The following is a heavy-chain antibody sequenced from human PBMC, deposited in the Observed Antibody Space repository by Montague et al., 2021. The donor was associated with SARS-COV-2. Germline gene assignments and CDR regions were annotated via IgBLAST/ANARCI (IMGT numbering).Heavy chain of an antibody. V-gene: IGHV4-59*08. CDR3: ARLPDTSGRAWFDP. D-gene: IGHD3-22*01. CDR2: IYNGGSI. CDR1: GGSISNYF. J-gene: IGHJ5*02. Sequence: SETLSLTCSVSGGSISNYFWSWIRQTPGKGLEWIGYIYNGGSIDYNPSLKSRVTISVDTSKNQFSVKLSSVTAADTAVFYCARLPDTSGRAWFDPWGQGTLVTVSS.